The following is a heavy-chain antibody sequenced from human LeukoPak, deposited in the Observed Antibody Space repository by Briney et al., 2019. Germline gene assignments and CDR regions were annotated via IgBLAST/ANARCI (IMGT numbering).Heavy chain of an antibody. J-gene: IGHJ4*02. CDR1: GFTFSSYG. V-gene: IGHV3-30*02. Sequence: GGSLRLSCAASGFTFSSYGMHWVRQAPGKGLEWVAFIRYDGSNKYYADSVKGRFTISRDNSKNTLYLQMNSLRAEDTAVYYCAKDYDYIWGSYRQFDYWGQGTLVTVSS. CDR2: IRYDGSNK. D-gene: IGHD3-16*02. CDR3: AKDYDYIWGSYRQFDY.